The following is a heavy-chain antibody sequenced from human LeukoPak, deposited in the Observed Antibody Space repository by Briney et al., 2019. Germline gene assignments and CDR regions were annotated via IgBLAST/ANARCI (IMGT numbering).Heavy chain of an antibody. CDR2: INYSGST. V-gene: IGHV4-59*01. Sequence: PSETLSLTCTISGGFFETYYWSWIRQSPGKGLEWIAFINYSGSTNYNPSLMSRVTISMDTSKTQFFLHMNSVTAADAAVYYCAVVSGVHSYLPLFDYWGQGILVTVSS. D-gene: IGHD3-16*02. CDR3: AVVSGVHSYLPLFDY. CDR1: GGFFETYY. J-gene: IGHJ4*02.